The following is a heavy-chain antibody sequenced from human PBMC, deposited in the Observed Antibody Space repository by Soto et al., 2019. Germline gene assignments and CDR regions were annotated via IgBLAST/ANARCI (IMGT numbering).Heavy chain of an antibody. D-gene: IGHD3-10*01. CDR2: IYYSGST. J-gene: IGHJ3*01. Sequence: SETLSLTCTVSGGSISSYYWSWIRQPPGKGLEWIGYIYYSGSTNYNPSLKSRVTISVDTSKNQFSLNLSSVTAADTAVYYCARVWGGAFDFWGQETMVTVS. CDR1: GGSISSYY. CDR3: ARVWGGAFDF. V-gene: IGHV4-59*01.